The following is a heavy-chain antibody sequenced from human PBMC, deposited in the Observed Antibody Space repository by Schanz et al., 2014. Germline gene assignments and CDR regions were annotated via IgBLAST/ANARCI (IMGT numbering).Heavy chain of an antibody. Sequence: QVQLVQSGAEVKKPGSSVKVSCKASGGTFSSSTFSWVRQAPGQGLEWMGRIIPMNGIANYAQKFQGRVTITADKSTSTAYMELSSLRSEDTAVYYCARETMIRGVIISRFDPWGQGTLVTVSS. V-gene: IGHV1-69*08. CDR3: ARETMIRGVIISRFDP. D-gene: IGHD3-10*01. CDR2: IIPMNGIA. J-gene: IGHJ5*02. CDR1: GGTFSSST.